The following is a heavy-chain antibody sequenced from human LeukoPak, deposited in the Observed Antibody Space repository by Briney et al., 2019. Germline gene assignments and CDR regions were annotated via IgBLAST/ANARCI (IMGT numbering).Heavy chain of an antibody. J-gene: IGHJ4*02. Sequence: GGSLRLSCAASGFSLNNYAVSWVRQGPGKGPEWVSAISGGGATTYYPDSVRGRFTISGDSGKNTLYLQMNSLRVEDTAVYYCAREVHGSGTLYLDYWGQGTLVTVSS. V-gene: IGHV3-23*01. CDR2: ISGGGATT. CDR1: GFSLNNYA. CDR3: AREVHGSGTLYLDY. D-gene: IGHD3-10*01.